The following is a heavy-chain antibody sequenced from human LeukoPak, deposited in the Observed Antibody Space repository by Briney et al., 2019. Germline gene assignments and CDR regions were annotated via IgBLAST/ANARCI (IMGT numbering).Heavy chain of an antibody. CDR3: ARGHTPNYAFWSVDAFDI. V-gene: IGHV1-8*03. D-gene: IGHD3-3*01. J-gene: IGHJ3*02. CDR1: GYTFTSYD. CDR2: MNPNSGNT. Sequence: ASEKVSRKASGYTFTSYDINWVRQATGPGLEWMGWMNPNSGNTGTAPKSQRRVTITRNTSISTAYMELSSLRSADTAVYYCARGHTPNYAFWSVDAFDIWGQGTMVTVSS.